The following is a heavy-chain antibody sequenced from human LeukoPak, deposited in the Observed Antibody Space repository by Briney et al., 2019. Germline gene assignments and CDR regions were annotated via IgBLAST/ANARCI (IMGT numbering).Heavy chain of an antibody. J-gene: IGHJ4*02. V-gene: IGHV3-15*01. CDR3: TTGPCRITIFGVVIEDDY. CDR2: IKSKTDGGTT. Sequence: PGGGLRLSRAASGFTFSNAWMSWVRQAPGKGLEWVGRIKSKTDGGTTDYAAPVKGRFTISRDDSKNTLYLQMNSLKTEDTAVYYCTTGPCRITIFGVVIEDDYWGQGTLVTVSS. CDR1: GFTFSNAW. D-gene: IGHD3-3*01.